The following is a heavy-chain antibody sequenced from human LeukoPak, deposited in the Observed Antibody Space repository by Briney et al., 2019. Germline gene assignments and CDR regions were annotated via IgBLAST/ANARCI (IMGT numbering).Heavy chain of an antibody. V-gene: IGHV4-59*01. J-gene: IGHJ4*02. D-gene: IGHD3-3*01. CDR2: IYYSGST. Sequence: PSETLSLTCTVSGGSISSYYWSWIRQPPGKGLEWIGYIYYSGSTNYNPSLKSRVTISVDTSKNQFSLKLSSVTAADTAVYYCARSITIFGVVPVDWGQGTLVTVSS. CDR1: GGSISSYY. CDR3: ARSITIFGVVPVD.